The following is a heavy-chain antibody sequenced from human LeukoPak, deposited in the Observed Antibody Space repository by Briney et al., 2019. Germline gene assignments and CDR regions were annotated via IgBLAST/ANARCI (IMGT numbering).Heavy chain of an antibody. J-gene: IGHJ4*02. CDR1: VFTFSSYE. CDR3: ARDDPIDY. V-gene: IGHV3-48*03. CDR2: ISSSGSTK. Sequence: GGSLRLSCAASVFTFSSYEMNWVRQAPGKGLEWVSYISSSGSTKYYADSVKGRFTISRDNAKNSLYLQMYSLRAEDTAVYYCARDDPIDYWGQGTLVTVSS.